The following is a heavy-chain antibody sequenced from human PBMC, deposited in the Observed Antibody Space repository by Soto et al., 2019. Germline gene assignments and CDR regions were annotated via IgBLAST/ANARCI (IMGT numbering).Heavy chain of an antibody. V-gene: IGHV3-43*01. CDR3: ARAGGTTVTGLWHFDS. CDR2: INWDGRIT. D-gene: IGHD4-17*01. Sequence: EVQLVESGGTVIQPGGSLRLSCAASGFIFDDFTMHWVRLLPGKGLQWVSYINWDGRITMYADSVKGRFTISRDNSKKTLYLEMNSLRAEDTAVYYCARAGGTTVTGLWHFDSWGQGTLVTVSS. CDR1: GFIFDDFT. J-gene: IGHJ4*02.